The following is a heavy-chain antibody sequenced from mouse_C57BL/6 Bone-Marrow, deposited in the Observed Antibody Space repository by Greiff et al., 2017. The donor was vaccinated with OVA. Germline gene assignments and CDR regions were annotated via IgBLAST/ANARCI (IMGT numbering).Heavy chain of an antibody. V-gene: IGHV1-63*01. Sequence: VQVVESGAELVRPGTSVKMSCKASGYTFTNYWIGWAKQRPGHGLEWIGDIYPGGGYTNYNEKFKGKATLTADKSSSTAYMQFSSLTSEDSAIYYCARGGLRHLDYWGQGTTLTVFS. CDR1: GYTFTNYW. D-gene: IGHD2-4*01. J-gene: IGHJ2*01. CDR2: IYPGGGYT. CDR3: ARGGLRHLDY.